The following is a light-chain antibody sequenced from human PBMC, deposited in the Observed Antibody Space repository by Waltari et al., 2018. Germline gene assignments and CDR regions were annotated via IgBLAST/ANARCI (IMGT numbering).Light chain of an antibody. CDR1: QSISRY. V-gene: IGKV1-39*01. CDR3: QQSYSIPWT. Sequence: DIQMTQSPSSLSTSVGVRVTVTCRASQSISRYLNWYQQKPGKAPNLLIYRASSLHSGVPSRFNGSGSGTDFTLTISSLKPEDFATYYCQQSYSIPWTFGQGTMVETK. J-gene: IGKJ1*01. CDR2: RAS.